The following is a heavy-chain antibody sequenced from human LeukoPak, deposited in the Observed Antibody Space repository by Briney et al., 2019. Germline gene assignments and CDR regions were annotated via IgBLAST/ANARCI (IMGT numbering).Heavy chain of an antibody. J-gene: IGHJ4*02. D-gene: IGHD1-7*01. Sequence: GGSLRLCFAASGLTFTTYPMTRVRQAPGKGLEWVSTIGGDGGSTYSADSVNGRFTISRDNSENILYLQMNSLRAEDTAVYYCVKDRDVNFRTFIDSWGQGTLVTVSS. CDR3: VKDRDVNFRTFIDS. CDR2: IGGDGGST. V-gene: IGHV3-23*01. CDR1: GLTFTTYP.